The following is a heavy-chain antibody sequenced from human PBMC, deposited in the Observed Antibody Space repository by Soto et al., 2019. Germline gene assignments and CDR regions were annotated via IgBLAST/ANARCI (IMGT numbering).Heavy chain of an antibody. CDR2: IAYDRNNK. CDR1: GFTFSSYS. Sequence: QVQLVESGGGVVQPGRSLRLSCAASGFTFSSYSIHWVRQAPGKGLEWVGVIAYDRNNKYYADSVKGRFTISRDNSKNTLFLQMNSLGAEDMAVYYCARALGGYYGVDVWGQGTSVTVSS. J-gene: IGHJ6*02. V-gene: IGHV3-30-3*01. CDR3: ARALGGYYGVDV.